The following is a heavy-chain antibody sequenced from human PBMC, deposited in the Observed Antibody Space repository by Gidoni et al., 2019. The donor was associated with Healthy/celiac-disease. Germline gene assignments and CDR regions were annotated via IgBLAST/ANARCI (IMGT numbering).Heavy chain of an antibody. CDR1: GFTFRSYA. Sequence: QVQLVESGGGVVRAGRSLRLSCASSGFTFRSYAIHRVRQAPGKGLEWVAVISYDGSNKYYADSVKGRFTISRDNSKNTLYLQMNSLRAEDTAVYYCARDGSSGWSPTLQKYYYYGMDVWGQGTTVTVSS. CDR3: ARDGSSGWSPTLQKYYYYGMDV. J-gene: IGHJ6*02. V-gene: IGHV3-30*01. CDR2: ISYDGSNK. D-gene: IGHD6-19*01.